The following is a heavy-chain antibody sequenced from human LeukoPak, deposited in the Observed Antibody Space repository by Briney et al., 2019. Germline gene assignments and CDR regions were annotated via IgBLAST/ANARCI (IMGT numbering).Heavy chain of an antibody. CDR3: AIGTLIVGATSPFDY. V-gene: IGHV1-69*04. Sequence: SVKVSCKASGGTFSSYAISWVRQAPGQGLEWMGRIIPIFGIANYAQKFQGRVTITADKSTSTAYMELSSLRSEDTAVYSCAIGTLIVGATSPFDYWGQGTLVTVSS. CDR2: IIPIFGIA. D-gene: IGHD1-26*01. CDR1: GGTFSSYA. J-gene: IGHJ4*02.